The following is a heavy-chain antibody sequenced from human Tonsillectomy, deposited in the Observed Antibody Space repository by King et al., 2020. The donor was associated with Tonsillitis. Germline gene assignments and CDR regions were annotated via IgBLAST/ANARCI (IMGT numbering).Heavy chain of an antibody. V-gene: IGHV1-18*01. J-gene: IGHJ6*03. Sequence: QLVQSGAEVKKPGASVKVSCKASGYTFTSYGISWVRQAPGQGLEWMGWISAYNGNTNYAQNLQGRVTMTTDTSTSTAYMELGSLRSDDTAVYYCSRWGSRDDFWSGYSPYYYYYYMDVWGKGTTVTVSS. CDR2: ISAYNGNT. CDR3: SRWGSRDDFWSGYSPYYYYYYMDV. CDR1: GYTFTSYG. D-gene: IGHD3-3*01.